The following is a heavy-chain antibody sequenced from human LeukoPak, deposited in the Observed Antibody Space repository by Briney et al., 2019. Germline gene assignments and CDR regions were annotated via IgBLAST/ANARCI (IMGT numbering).Heavy chain of an antibody. D-gene: IGHD3-3*01. J-gene: IGHJ4*02. V-gene: IGHV1-2*02. CDR3: ARAFRIRFLEWPEAY. CDR2: INPNSGGT. CDR1: GYTFTSYD. Sequence: ASVKVSCKASGYTFTSYDINWVRQAPGQGLEWMGWINPNSGGTIYAQKFQGRVTMTRDTSISTAYMELSRLRSDDTAVYYCARAFRIRFLEWPEAYWGQGTLVTVSS.